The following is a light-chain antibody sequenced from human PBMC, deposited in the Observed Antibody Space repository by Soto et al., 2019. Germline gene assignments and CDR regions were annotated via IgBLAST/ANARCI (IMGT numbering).Light chain of an antibody. J-gene: IGKJ5*01. V-gene: IGKV3-15*01. CDR2: DTY. CDR3: QQYNDWFSIT. Sequence: EIVMTQSPATLSVSPGERATLSCRASQSVSSNLAWYRQKPGQAPRLVIYDTYIRATGIPARFSGSGSGTEFTLTISSLQSEDFAVYYCQQYNDWFSITFGQGTRLEIK. CDR1: QSVSSN.